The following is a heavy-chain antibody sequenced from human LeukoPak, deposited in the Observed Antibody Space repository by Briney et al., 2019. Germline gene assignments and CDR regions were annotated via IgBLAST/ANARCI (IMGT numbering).Heavy chain of an antibody. Sequence: PGGSLRLSCAASEFDFSSHAMTWVRQAPGKGLEWVANIKQDGSEKYYVDSVKGRFTISRDNGKNSLYLQMNSLRAEDTAVYYCARAYSSGWYAPLDYWGQGTLVTVSS. D-gene: IGHD6-19*01. J-gene: IGHJ4*02. CDR3: ARAYSSGWYAPLDY. CDR1: EFDFSSHA. CDR2: IKQDGSEK. V-gene: IGHV3-7*03.